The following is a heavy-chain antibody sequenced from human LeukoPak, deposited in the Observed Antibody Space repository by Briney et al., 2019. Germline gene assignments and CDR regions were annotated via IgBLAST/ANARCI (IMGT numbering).Heavy chain of an antibody. Sequence: ASVNVSCKASGYTFTSYGISWVRQAPGQGLEWMGWISAYNGNTNYAQKLQGRVTMTTDTSTSTAYMELRSLRSDDTAVYYCARDRGVWCSSTSCYTYWYFDLWGRGTLVTVSS. D-gene: IGHD2-2*02. V-gene: IGHV1-18*01. J-gene: IGHJ2*01. CDR1: GYTFTSYG. CDR2: ISAYNGNT. CDR3: ARDRGVWCSSTSCYTYWYFDL.